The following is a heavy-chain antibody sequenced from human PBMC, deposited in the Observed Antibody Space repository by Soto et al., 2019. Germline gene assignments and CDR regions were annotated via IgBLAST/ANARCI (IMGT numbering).Heavy chain of an antibody. Sequence: QVQLVESGGGVVQPGRSLRLSCAASGFTFSSYAMHWVRQAPGKGLEWVAVISYDGSNKYYADSVKGRFTISRDNSKNTLYLQMNSLRAEDTAVYYCARDFRPAQEYGGIDPWGQGTLVTVSS. CDR2: ISYDGSNK. J-gene: IGHJ5*02. V-gene: IGHV3-30-3*01. D-gene: IGHD2-2*01. CDR3: ARDFRPAQEYGGIDP. CDR1: GFTFSSYA.